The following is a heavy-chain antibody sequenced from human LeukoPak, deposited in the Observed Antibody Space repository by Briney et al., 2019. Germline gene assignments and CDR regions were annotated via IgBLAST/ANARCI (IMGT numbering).Heavy chain of an antibody. V-gene: IGHV3-23*01. CDR3: AREASQDYFDY. CDR2: ISGTGGRT. CDR1: GFTFSSYA. J-gene: IGHJ4*02. Sequence: GGSLRLSCAASGFTFSSYAMSWVRQAPGKGLEWVSAISGTGGRTYYADSVKGRFTISRDNAKNTLHVQMNGLRAEDTAVYYCAREASQDYFDYWGQGTLVTVSS.